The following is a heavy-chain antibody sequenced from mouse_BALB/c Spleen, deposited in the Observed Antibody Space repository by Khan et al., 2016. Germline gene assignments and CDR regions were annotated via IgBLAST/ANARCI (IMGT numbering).Heavy chain of an antibody. CDR3: ARLNFPRITNAMDY. V-gene: IGHV3-2*02. D-gene: IGHD2-4*01. CDR1: GYSITSDYA. CDR2: ISYSGST. J-gene: IGHJ4*01. Sequence: EVQLLETGPGLVKPSQSLSLTCTVTGYSITSDYAWNWIRQFPGNKLEWMGYISYSGSTSYKPSLKSRISITRDTSKNQFFLQLNSVTTEDTATDYCARLNFPRITNAMDYWGQGTSVTVS.